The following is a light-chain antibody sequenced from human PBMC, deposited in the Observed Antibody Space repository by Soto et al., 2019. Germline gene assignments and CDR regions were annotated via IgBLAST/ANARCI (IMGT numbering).Light chain of an antibody. J-gene: IGKJ1*01. V-gene: IGKV3-20*01. CDR2: NAS. CDR3: HQYAYAPWT. CDR1: QSVGRDY. Sequence: ESVLTQSPATLSLSPGERATLSCRASQSVGRDYLAWYQQKPGQAPRLVIYNASNRASGIPDRFSGSGSGTDFTLTISRLEPEDFAVYYCHQYAYAPWTFGQGTKVDI.